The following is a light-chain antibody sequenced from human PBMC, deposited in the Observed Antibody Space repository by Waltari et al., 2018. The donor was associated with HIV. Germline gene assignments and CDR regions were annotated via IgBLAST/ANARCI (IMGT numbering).Light chain of an antibody. CDR1: SSDIGAYNY. CDR2: EVT. J-gene: IGLJ1*01. Sequence: QSALTQPASVSGSPGQSITISCTGTSSDIGAYNYVSWYQHHPGEVPNLWIYEVTNRPSGVSHRFAGSKSGNTASLTISGLQAEDEADFYCTSYTSISTRVFGTGTKVTVL. V-gene: IGLV2-14*01. CDR3: TSYTSISTRV.